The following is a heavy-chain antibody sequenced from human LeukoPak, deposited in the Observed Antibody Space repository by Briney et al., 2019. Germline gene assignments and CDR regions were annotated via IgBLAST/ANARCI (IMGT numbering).Heavy chain of an antibody. CDR2: IKQEGSAR. CDR3: ARDYYDSSGYDY. D-gene: IGHD3-22*01. Sequence: PGGSLRLSCVASGFSFSSYWMSWVRQTPGKGLEWVANIKQEGSARYYVDSVTGRFTISRDNAMNSLYLQMNSLRAEDTALYYCARDYYDSSGYDYWGQGTLVTVSS. J-gene: IGHJ4*02. CDR1: GFSFSSYW. V-gene: IGHV3-7*03.